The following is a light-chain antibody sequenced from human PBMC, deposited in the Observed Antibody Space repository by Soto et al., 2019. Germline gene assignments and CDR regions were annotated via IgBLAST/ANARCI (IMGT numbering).Light chain of an antibody. CDR1: QSVSSSY. CDR3: HQYGSSPVT. V-gene: IGKV3D-20*01. CDR2: DAS. Sequence: EIVLTQSPATLSLSPGERATLSCGASQSVSSSYLAWYQQKPGLAPRLLIYDASSRATGIPDRFSGSGSGTDFTLTISRLEPEDFAVYSCHQYGSSPVTFGQGTKLEIK. J-gene: IGKJ2*01.